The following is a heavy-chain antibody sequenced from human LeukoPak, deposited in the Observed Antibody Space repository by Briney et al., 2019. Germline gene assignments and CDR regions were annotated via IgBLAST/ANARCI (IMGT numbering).Heavy chain of an antibody. CDR3: ARSRYNWNYYFDY. D-gene: IGHD1-7*01. V-gene: IGHV4-59*01. CDR1: GDSIGGYY. CDR2: IYYSGTT. Sequence: SETLSLTCTVSGDSIGGYYWSWSRQPPGKGLEWIGYIYYSGTTNYNPSLNSRVTISVDTSKNEASLKLSSVTAADTAVYYCARSRYNWNYYFDYWGQGTLVTVSS. J-gene: IGHJ4*02.